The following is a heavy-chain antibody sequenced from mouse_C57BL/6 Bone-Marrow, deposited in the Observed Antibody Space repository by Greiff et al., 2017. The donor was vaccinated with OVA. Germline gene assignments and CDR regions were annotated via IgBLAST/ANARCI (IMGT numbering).Heavy chain of an antibody. V-gene: IGHV2-6*01. J-gene: IGHJ3*01. CDR3: ASAVYGSAWFAY. D-gene: IGHD2-2*01. Sequence: VKLVESGPGLVAPSQSLSITCTVSGFSLTSYGVDWVRQSPGKGLEWLGVIWGVGSTNYNSALKSRLSISKDNSKSQVFLKMNSLQTDDTAMYYCASAVYGSAWFAYWGQGTLVTVSA. CDR1: GFSLTSYG. CDR2: IWGVGST.